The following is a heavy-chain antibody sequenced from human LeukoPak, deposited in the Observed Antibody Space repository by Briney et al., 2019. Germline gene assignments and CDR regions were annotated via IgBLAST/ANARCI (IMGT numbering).Heavy chain of an antibody. J-gene: IGHJ4*02. CDR1: GFTFSSYA. V-gene: IGHV3-23*01. Sequence: GGSLRLSCAASGFTFSSYAMSWVRQAPGKGLEWVSAISGSGGSTYYADSVKSRFTISRDNSKNTLYLRMNSLRAEDTAVYYCAKGNYGEKIDYWGPGTLVTVSS. CDR3: AKGNYGEKIDY. D-gene: IGHD4-17*01. CDR2: ISGSGGST.